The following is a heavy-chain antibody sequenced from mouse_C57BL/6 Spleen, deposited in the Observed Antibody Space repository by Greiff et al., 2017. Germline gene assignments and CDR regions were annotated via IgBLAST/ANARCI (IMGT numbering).Heavy chain of an antibody. Sequence: QQSGAELVKPGASVKMSCKASGYTFTTYPIEWMKQNHGKSLEWIGNFHPYNDDTKYNEKFKGKATLTVAQSSSTVYLELSRLTSDDSAVYSCARSNKDYYGSSYYAMDYWGQGTSVTVSS. CDR2: FHPYNDDT. D-gene: IGHD1-1*01. V-gene: IGHV1-47*01. CDR1: GYTFTTYP. CDR3: ARSNKDYYGSSYYAMDY. J-gene: IGHJ4*01.